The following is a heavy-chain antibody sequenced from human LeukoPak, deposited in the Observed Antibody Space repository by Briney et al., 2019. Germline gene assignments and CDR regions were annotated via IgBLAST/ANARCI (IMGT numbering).Heavy chain of an antibody. CDR3: ARGGYSFDY. CDR1: GFFLSGYW. V-gene: IGHV3-7*01. Sequence: GGSLRLSCAAYGFFLSGYWMSWVRQAPEKGLEWVARLHADGNEKYFVHSVKGRFTVSRDNAKNSLYLQMNSLRVEDTAVYYCARGGYSFDYLGQGTLVTVSS. D-gene: IGHD5-12*01. J-gene: IGHJ4*02. CDR2: LHADGNEK.